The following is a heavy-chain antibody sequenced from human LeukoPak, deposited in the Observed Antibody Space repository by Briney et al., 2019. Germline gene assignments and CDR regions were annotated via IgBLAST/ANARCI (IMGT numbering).Heavy chain of an antibody. CDR3: ARDRGTPGRGPAGTGFDY. V-gene: IGHV4-39*02. CDR2: IYYSGST. J-gene: IGHJ4*02. CDR1: GGSISSSSYY. Sequence: SETLSLTCTVSGGSISSSSYYWGWIRQPPGKGLEWIGSIYYSGSTYYNPSLKSRVTISVDTSKNQFSLKLSSVTAADTAVYYCARDRGTPGRGPAGTGFDYWGQGTLVTVSS. D-gene: IGHD6-13*01.